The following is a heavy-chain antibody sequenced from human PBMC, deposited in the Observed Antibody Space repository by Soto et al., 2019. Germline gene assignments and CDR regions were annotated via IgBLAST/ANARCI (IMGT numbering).Heavy chain of an antibody. CDR3: ARDRIAARVPYYYYYYGMDV. D-gene: IGHD6-6*01. CDR2: INAGNGNT. Sequence: EASVKVSCKASGYTFTSYAMHWVRQAPGQRLEWMGWINAGNGNTKYSQKFQGRVTITRDTTASTAYMELSSLRSEDTAVYYCARDRIAARVPYYYYYYGMDVWGQGTTVTVSS. CDR1: GYTFTSYA. J-gene: IGHJ6*02. V-gene: IGHV1-3*01.